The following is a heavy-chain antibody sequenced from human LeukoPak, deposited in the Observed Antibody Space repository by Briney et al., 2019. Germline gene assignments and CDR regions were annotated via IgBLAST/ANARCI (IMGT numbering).Heavy chain of an antibody. Sequence: XISAYNGNTNYAQKLQGRVTMTTDTSTSTAYMELRSLRSDDTAVYYCARDRGVVTATDAFDIWGQGTMVTVSS. J-gene: IGHJ3*02. CDR2: ISAYNGNT. V-gene: IGHV1-18*01. D-gene: IGHD2-21*02. CDR3: ARDRGVVTATDAFDI.